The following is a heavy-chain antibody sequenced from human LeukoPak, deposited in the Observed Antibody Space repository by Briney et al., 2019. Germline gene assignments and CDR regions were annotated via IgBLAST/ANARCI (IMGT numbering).Heavy chain of an antibody. V-gene: IGHV1-2*02. CDR3: TRVQLLWLQYYFDF. Sequence: ASVKVSCKASGYTFTGYYMHWVRQAPGQGLEWMGWINPNSGGTNYAQKFQGRVTMTRDTSISTAYMELSRLRSDDTAVYYCTRVQLLWLQYYFDFWGQGTLVTVSS. CDR1: GYTFTGYY. J-gene: IGHJ4*02. D-gene: IGHD3-10*01. CDR2: INPNSGGT.